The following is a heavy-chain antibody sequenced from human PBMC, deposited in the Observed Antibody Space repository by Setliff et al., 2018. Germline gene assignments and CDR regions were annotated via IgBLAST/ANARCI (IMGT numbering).Heavy chain of an antibody. V-gene: IGHV1-69*13. CDR3: ARDGDNYYDSSGYYLNHAFDI. CDR2: IIPIFGTA. J-gene: IGHJ3*02. CDR1: GDTFSSSA. Sequence: ASVKVSCKASGDTFSSSAISWVRQAPGQGLEWMGGIIPIFGTANCARKFQGRVTITADESTSTAYMELSSLRSEDTAVYYCARDGDNYYDSSGYYLNHAFDIWGQGTMVTVSS. D-gene: IGHD3-22*01.